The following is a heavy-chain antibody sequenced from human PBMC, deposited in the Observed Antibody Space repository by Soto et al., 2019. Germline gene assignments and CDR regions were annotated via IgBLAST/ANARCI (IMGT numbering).Heavy chain of an antibody. J-gene: IGHJ6*03. V-gene: IGHV3-7*01. CDR3: ARDRGGCMPTRCYYYKDV. CDR2: IKQDGSEK. Sequence: EVQLVESGGGLVQPGGSLRLSCAASGFTFSSYWMSWVRQAPGKGLEWVANIKQDGSEKYYVDSVKGRFTISRDNAKNSLYLQMNSLRAEDTAVYYCARDRGGCMPTRCYYYKDVWGKGTTVTVSS. CDR1: GFTFSSYW. D-gene: IGHD2-8*01.